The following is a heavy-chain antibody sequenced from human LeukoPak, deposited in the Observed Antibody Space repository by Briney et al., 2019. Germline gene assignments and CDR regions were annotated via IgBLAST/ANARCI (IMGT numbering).Heavy chain of an antibody. J-gene: IGHJ4*02. CDR2: AGWAGGTT. D-gene: IGHD3-10*02. V-gene: IGHV3-43*01. Sequence: GGSLRLSCATSGLNFDRYTIHWVRQAPGKGLEWVSLAGWAGGTTFYSDSVRGRFTISRDSGRKSVYLQMNSLTTDDTAFYFCAKELDTMFFDYWGQGALVTVSS. CDR1: GLNFDRYT. CDR3: AKELDTMFFDY.